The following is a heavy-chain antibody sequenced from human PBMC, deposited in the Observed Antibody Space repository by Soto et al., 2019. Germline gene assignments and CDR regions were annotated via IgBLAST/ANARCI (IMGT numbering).Heavy chain of an antibody. CDR1: GFTFSSYA. CDR2: ISGSGGDT. CDR3: EKMSYYDTLTGYYGD. J-gene: IGHJ4*02. D-gene: IGHD3-9*01. V-gene: IGHV3-23*01. Sequence: GGSLRLSCAASGFTFSSYAMTWVRQAPGKGLQWVSSISGSGGDTFYAVSVKGRFTISRDNSKNTLYLQMSSLRAEDTALYYCEKMSYYDTLTGYYGDWGQGTLVTVYS.